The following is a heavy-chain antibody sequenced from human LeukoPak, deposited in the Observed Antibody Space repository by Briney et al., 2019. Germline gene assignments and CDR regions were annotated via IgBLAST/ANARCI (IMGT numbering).Heavy chain of an antibody. V-gene: IGHV4-34*01. CDR2: INHSGST. CDR3: ARVDCSGGSCYAFDI. D-gene: IGHD2-15*01. CDR1: GGSFSGYY. J-gene: IGHJ3*02. Sequence: SETLSLTCAVYGGSFSGYYWSWIRQPPGKGLEWIGEINHSGSTNYNPSLKSRVTISVDTSKNQFSLKLSSVTAADTAVYYCARVDCSGGSCYAFDIWGQGTMVTVSS.